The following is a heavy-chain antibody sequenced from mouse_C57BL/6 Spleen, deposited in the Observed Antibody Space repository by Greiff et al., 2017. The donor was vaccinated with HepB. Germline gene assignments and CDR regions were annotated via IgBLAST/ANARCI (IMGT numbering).Heavy chain of an antibody. Sequence: VQLQQSGPELVKPGASVKIPCKASGYTFTDYNMDWVKQSHGKSLEWIGDINPNNGGTSYNQKFKGKATLTVDKSSSTAYMELRSLTSEDTAVYYCARHDYDGYFDVWGTGTTVTVSS. CDR3: ARHDYDGYFDV. CDR1: GYTFTDYN. V-gene: IGHV1-18*01. J-gene: IGHJ1*03. CDR2: INPNNGGT. D-gene: IGHD2-4*01.